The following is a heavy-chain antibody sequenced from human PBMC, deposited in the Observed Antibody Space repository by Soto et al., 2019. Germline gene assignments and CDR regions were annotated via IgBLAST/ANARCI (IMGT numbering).Heavy chain of an antibody. J-gene: IGHJ5*02. CDR1: GFTFSDYY. D-gene: IGHD6-19*01. V-gene: IGHV3-11*01. CDR2: ISSSGSTI. CDR3: AGRIAVAGTNNWFDP. Sequence: GSLRLSCAASGFTFSDYYMSWIRQAPGKGPEWVSYISSSGSTIYYADSVKGRFTISRDNAKNSLYLQMNSLRAEDTAVYYCAGRIAVAGTNNWFDPWGQGTLVTVSS.